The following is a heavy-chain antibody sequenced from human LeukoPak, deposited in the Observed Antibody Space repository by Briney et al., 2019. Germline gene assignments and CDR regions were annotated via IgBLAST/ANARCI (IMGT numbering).Heavy chain of an antibody. V-gene: IGHV1-2*02. CDR2: INPNSGGT. J-gene: IGHJ5*02. Sequence: GASVKVSCKASGYTFTSYDINWVRQATGQGLEWMGWINPNSGGTNYAQKFQGRVTMTRDTSISTAYMELSRLRSDDTAVYYCARDLTQDSSSWHAFDPWGQGTLVTVSS. CDR1: GYTFTSYD. CDR3: ARDLTQDSSSWHAFDP. D-gene: IGHD6-13*01.